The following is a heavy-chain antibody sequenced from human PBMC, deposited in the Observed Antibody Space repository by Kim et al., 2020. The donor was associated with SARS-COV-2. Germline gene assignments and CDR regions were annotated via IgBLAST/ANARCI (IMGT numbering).Heavy chain of an antibody. J-gene: IGHJ4*02. Sequence: KADGVTADYAEPVKGRFTFSRDDSKNTMYLQMNSLKTEDTAVYYCTTAPDYWGQGTLVTVSS. V-gene: IGHV3-15*01. CDR3: TTAPDY. CDR2: KADGVTA.